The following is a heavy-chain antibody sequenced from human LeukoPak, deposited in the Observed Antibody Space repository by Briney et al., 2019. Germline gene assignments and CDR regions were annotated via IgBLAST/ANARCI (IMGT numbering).Heavy chain of an antibody. CDR2: INPNSGGT. V-gene: IGHV1-2*02. Sequence: GSSVKVSCKASGGTFSSYAISWVRQAPGQGLEWMGWINPNSGGTNYAQKFQGRVTMTRDTSISTAYMELSRLRSDDTAVYYCAGVGASQRSFDYWGQGTLVTASS. D-gene: IGHD1-26*01. J-gene: IGHJ4*02. CDR3: AGVGASQRSFDY. CDR1: GGTFSSYA.